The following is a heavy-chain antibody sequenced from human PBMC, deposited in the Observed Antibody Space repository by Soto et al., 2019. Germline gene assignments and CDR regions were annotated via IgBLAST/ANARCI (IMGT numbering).Heavy chain of an antibody. Sequence: EVQVVESGGGLVQPGGSLRLSCAASGFSVTNNYMNWVRQAPGKGLEWVSIIDIGGNTYYADSVKDRFTISRDNSRNTLYLHMDSLRAEDTAVYYCARGRGSTGYLGREHYFDYWGPGNPGHRLL. V-gene: IGHV3-66*01. J-gene: IGHJ4*02. CDR2: IDIGGNT. CDR3: ARGRGSTGYLGREHYFDY. D-gene: IGHD2-2*01. CDR1: GFSVTNNY.